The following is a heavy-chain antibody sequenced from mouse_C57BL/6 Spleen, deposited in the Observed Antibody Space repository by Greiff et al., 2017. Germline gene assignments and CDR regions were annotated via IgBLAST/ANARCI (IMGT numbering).Heavy chain of an antibody. CDR3: ARCDYDGDWYFDV. V-gene: IGHV1-53*01. J-gene: IGHJ1*03. CDR1: GYTFTSYW. Sequence: QVQLKQPGTELVKPGASVKLSCKASGYTFTSYWMHWVKQRPGQGLEWIGNINPSNGGTNYNEKFKSKATLTVDKSSSTAYMQLSSLTSEDSAVYYCARCDYDGDWYFDVWGTGTTVTVSS. CDR2: INPSNGGT. D-gene: IGHD2-4*01.